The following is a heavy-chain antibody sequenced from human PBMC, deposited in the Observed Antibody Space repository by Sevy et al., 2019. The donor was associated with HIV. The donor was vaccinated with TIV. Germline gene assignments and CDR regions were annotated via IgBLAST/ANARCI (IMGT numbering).Heavy chain of an antibody. D-gene: IGHD4-4*01. V-gene: IGHV3-43*01. J-gene: IGHJ6*02. CDR2: ISWDGGST. CDR3: AKDLYSNYWRYYYGMDV. Sequence: GGSLRLSCAASGFTFDDYTMHWVRQAPGKGLEWVSLISWDGGSTYYADSVKGRFTISRDNIKNSLYLQMNSLRTEDTALYYCAKDLYSNYWRYYYGMDVWGQGTTVTVSS. CDR1: GFTFDDYT.